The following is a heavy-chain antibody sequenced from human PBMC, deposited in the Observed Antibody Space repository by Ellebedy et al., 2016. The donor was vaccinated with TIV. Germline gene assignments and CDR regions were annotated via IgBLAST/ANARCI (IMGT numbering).Heavy chain of an antibody. D-gene: IGHD2-2*02. V-gene: IGHV3-21*01. CDR2: ISSSSSYI. Sequence: GESLKISXAASGFTFSSYSMNWVRQAPGKGLEWVSSISSSSSYIYYADSVKGRFTISRDNAKNSLYLQMNSLRAEDTAVYYCARDPGYCSSTSCYTGAFDIWGQGTMVTVSS. J-gene: IGHJ3*02. CDR3: ARDPGYCSSTSCYTGAFDI. CDR1: GFTFSSYS.